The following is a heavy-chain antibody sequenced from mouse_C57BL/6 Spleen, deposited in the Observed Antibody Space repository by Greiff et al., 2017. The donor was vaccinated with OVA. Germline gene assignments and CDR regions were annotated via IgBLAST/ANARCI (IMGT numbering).Heavy chain of an antibody. CDR1: GYTFTSYW. V-gene: IGHV1-64*01. CDR2: IHPNSGST. CDR3: ARYGYYDYFDY. J-gene: IGHJ2*01. Sequence: QVQLQQPGAELVKPGASVKLSCKASGYTFTSYWMHWVKQRPGQGLEWIGMIHPNSGSTNYNEKFKSKATLTVDKSSSTAYMQLSSLTSEDSAVYYCARYGYYDYFDYWGQGTTRTVSS. D-gene: IGHD2-3*01.